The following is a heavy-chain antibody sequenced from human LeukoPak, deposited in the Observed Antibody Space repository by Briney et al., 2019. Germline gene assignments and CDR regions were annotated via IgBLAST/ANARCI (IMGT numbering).Heavy chain of an antibody. J-gene: IGHJ4*02. CDR2: ISAYNGNT. V-gene: IGHV1-18*01. Sequence: ASVKVSCKASGYTFTNYGISWVRQAPGQGLEWMGWISAYNGNTNYAQKLQGRVTLTTDISTSTAYMELRSLRSDDTAVYYCARERFGGYYLDSSGYYSGYWGQGTLVTVSS. CDR1: GYTFTNYG. D-gene: IGHD3-22*01. CDR3: ARERFGGYYLDSSGYYSGY.